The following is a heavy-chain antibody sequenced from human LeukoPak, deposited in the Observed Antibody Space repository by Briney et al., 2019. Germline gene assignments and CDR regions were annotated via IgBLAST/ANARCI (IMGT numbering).Heavy chain of an antibody. D-gene: IGHD3-22*01. V-gene: IGHV1-18*03. CDR3: ARAYYYDSSGYYYHFTFDY. J-gene: IGHJ4*02. CDR1: GYTFTSYG. CDR2: ISAYNGNT. Sequence: ASVTVSCKASGYTFTSYGISWVRQAPGQGLEWVGWISAYNGNTNYAQKFQGRVTMTTDTSTSTAYMELRSLRSDDMAVYYCARAYYYDSSGYYYHFTFDYWGQGTLVTVSS.